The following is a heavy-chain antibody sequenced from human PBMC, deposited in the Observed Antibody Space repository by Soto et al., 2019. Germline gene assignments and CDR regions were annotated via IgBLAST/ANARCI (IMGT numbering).Heavy chain of an antibody. J-gene: IGHJ5*02. D-gene: IGHD6-6*01. CDR1: GFIFSDHG. CDR3: AKDRTIASRTFDP. V-gene: IGHV3-23*01. Sequence: EVQLLQSGGGFVQPGGSLRLSCTASGFIFSDHGMHWVRQVPGKGLEWVASISGSVGSTFYADSVKGRVTISRDNYLNTLDLQLNSLRAEDTAVYYCAKDRTIASRTFDPWGQGAQVTVSS. CDR2: ISGSVGST.